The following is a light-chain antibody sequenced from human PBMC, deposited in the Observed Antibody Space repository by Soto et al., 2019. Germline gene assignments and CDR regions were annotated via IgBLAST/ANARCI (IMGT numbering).Light chain of an antibody. CDR3: QQYFSTPFT. CDR2: WAS. Sequence: DIVMTQSPDSLAVSLGERATINCTSSHSLFYSSNKKNFLAWYRQTPGQSPELLIYWASTRESGVPDRFSGSGSGTDFTLAVSSLQADDVAVYYCQQYFSTPFTFGPGTRVAIK. CDR1: HSLFYSSNKKNF. J-gene: IGKJ3*01. V-gene: IGKV4-1*01.